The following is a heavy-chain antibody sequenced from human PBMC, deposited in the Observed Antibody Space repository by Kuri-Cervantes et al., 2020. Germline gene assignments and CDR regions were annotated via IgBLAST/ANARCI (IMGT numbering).Heavy chain of an antibody. J-gene: IGHJ6*03. V-gene: IGHV3-64*02. CDR3: ARVAGSTVTTQYMDV. CDR2: ISSNGGST. Sequence: GGSLRLSCAASGFTFSSYAMHWVRQAPGKGLEYVSAISSNGGSTYYADSVKGRFTISRDNSKNTLYLQMGSLRAEDTAVYYCARVAGSTVTTQYMDVWGRGTTVTVSS. D-gene: IGHD4-17*01. CDR1: GFTFSSYA.